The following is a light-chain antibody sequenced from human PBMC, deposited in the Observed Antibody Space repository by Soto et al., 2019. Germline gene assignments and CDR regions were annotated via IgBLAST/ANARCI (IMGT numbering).Light chain of an antibody. Sequence: QSVLTQPPSVSGAPGQRVTISCTGSSSNIGAGYDVHWYQQLPGTAPKLLIYGNSNRPSGVPDRFSGCKSGTSASLAITGLQSEDEADYYCQSYDSSLSGSVLGGGTKLTVL. J-gene: IGLJ2*01. CDR2: GNS. CDR3: QSYDSSLSGSV. CDR1: SSNIGAGYD. V-gene: IGLV1-40*01.